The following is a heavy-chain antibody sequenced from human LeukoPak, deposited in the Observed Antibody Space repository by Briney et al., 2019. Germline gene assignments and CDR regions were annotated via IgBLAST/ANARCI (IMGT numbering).Heavy chain of an antibody. CDR1: GYTFTSYY. J-gene: IGHJ6*03. V-gene: IGHV1-46*01. CDR3: ARGRQPRGYYYMDV. Sequence: GASVKVSCKASGYTFTSYYMHWVRQAPGQGLEWMGIINPSGGSTSYAQKFQGRVTITADESTSTAYMELSSLRSEDTAVYYCARGRQPRGYYYMDVWGKGTTVTVSS. CDR2: INPSGGST. D-gene: IGHD1-14*01.